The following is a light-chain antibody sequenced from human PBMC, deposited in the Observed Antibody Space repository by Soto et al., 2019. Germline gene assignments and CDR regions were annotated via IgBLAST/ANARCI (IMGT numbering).Light chain of an antibody. Sequence: DIQLTQSPSFLSASVGDRVTITCRASQGISSYLAWYQQKPGKAPKLLIYAASTLQSGVPSRFSGSGSGTEFSLTISSLQPEDFASYYCQQLNSYPLTFGRGIKVEIK. J-gene: IGKJ4*01. V-gene: IGKV1-9*01. CDR2: AAS. CDR1: QGISSY. CDR3: QQLNSYPLT.